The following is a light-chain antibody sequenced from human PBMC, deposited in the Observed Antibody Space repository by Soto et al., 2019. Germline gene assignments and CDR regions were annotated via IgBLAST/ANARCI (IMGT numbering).Light chain of an antibody. V-gene: IGLV2-14*03. CDR2: DVS. Sequence: QSVLNQPASVSGSPGQSITISCTGTSSDVGGYNYVSWYQHHPGKAPKLMIFDVSNRPSGVSNRFSGSKSGNTASLTISGLQPEDEVEYYCSSYTTNKTPQIVYGTATKVTVL. J-gene: IGLJ1*01. CDR3: SSYTTNKTPQIV. CDR1: SSDVGGYNY.